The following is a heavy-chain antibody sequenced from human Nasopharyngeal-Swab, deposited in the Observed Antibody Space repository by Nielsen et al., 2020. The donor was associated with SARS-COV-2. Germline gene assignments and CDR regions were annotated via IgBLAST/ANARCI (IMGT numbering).Heavy chain of an antibody. D-gene: IGHD6-13*01. Sequence: GGALRLSCAASGISLRKHPMHSVRQAPGKGLERGAVIKFYGSDEDYADSVRGRFTISRDNSKNTLYLQVNSLRDEDTSVYYCAGGGLAAASLPFDYWGQGSLVIVSS. CDR3: AGGGLAAASLPFDY. CDR1: GISLRKHP. V-gene: IGHV3-30*01. J-gene: IGHJ4*02. CDR2: IKFYGSDE.